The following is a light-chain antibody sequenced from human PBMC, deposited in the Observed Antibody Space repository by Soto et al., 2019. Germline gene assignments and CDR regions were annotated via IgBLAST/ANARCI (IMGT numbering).Light chain of an antibody. J-gene: IGLJ1*01. CDR1: TSDVGGYNY. Sequence: QYVLTQTASVSGSPGQSIAISCTGTTSDVGGYNYVSWYQQHPGKVPKLLIHEVSNRPSGVSNRFSGSKSGNTASLTISGLQAEDEADYYCLSKTSTISYVFGTATTVTVL. CDR2: EVS. CDR3: LSKTSTISYV. V-gene: IGLV2-14*01.